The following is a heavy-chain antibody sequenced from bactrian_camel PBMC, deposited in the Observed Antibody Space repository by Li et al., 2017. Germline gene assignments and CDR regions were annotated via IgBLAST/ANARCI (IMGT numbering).Heavy chain of an antibody. Sequence: HVQLVESGGGSVQIGGSLTLACAASRGFDDADAEWGWFRQAPGKEREGVAAIDSDGSTSYADSVKGRFTISRDNAKNTLYLQLDNLKTEDTAMYYCAKQIYCCLDQLDSWGQGTQVTVS. CDR3: AKQIYCCLDQLDS. V-gene: IGHV3S1*01. CDR1: GFDDADAE. CDR2: IDSDGST. J-gene: IGHJ4*01. D-gene: IGHD1*01.